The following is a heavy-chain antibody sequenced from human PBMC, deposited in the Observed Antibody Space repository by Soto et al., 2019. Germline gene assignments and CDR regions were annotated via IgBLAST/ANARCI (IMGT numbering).Heavy chain of an antibody. J-gene: IGHJ4*02. Sequence: EVQLLESGGALVQPGGSLRLSCVASGFSFRNYALSWVRQAPGKGLEWVSTFSAGGRAYYADTVNGRFTISRDNSKNTLYLQMDSLRVEDTAVYYCAKDVNPGVYYVDSWGQGTLVTVSS. D-gene: IGHD3-10*01. CDR2: FSAGGRA. CDR1: GFSFRNYA. CDR3: AKDVNPGVYYVDS. V-gene: IGHV3-23*01.